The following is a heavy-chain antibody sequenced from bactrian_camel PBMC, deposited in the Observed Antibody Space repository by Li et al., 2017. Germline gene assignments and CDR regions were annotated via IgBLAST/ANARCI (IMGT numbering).Heavy chain of an antibody. CDR1: KDTRRPNC. V-gene: IGHV3S40*01. J-gene: IGHJ6*01. D-gene: IGHD2*01. Sequence: QLVESGGGSVEAGGSLRVSCVISKDTRRPNCMAWFRQAPGKEREGVASIYLTGGDTVYADSVKGRFTISQDNAKNTVYLQMNSLKPEDTAMYYCAARGPYCYTKLSARDFTYWGQGTQVTVS. CDR2: IYLTGGDT. CDR3: AARGPYCYTKLSARDFTY.